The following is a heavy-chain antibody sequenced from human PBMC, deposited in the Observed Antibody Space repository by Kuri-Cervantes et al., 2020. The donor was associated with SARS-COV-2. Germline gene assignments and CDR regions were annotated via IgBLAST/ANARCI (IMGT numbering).Heavy chain of an antibody. CDR1: GFTFSSYA. CDR3: ARRGEDCGGDYLKGGPLDY. CDR2: ISSSSSYI. D-gene: IGHD2-21*01. J-gene: IGHJ4*02. Sequence: GESLKISCAASGFTFSSYAMSWVRQAPGKGLEWVSSISSSSSYIYYADSVKGRFTISRDNAKNSLYLQMNSLRAEDTAVYYCARRGEDCGGDYLKGGPLDYWGQGTLVTVSS. V-gene: IGHV3-21*01.